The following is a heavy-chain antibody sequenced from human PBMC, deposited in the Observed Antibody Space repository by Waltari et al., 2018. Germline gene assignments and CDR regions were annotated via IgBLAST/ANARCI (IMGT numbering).Heavy chain of an antibody. J-gene: IGHJ4*02. Sequence: QVQLQESGPGLVKPSETLSLPCTVSGGPIRSYYWSWGRQTPGMELEWIGYIYTDETTKYNPSLESRVTMSVDTSKNQISLSLRSVTAADTATYYCVKMGSAVFNYIDKWGQGTLVSVSA. V-gene: IGHV4-4*09. CDR2: IYTDETT. CDR3: VKMGSAVFNYIDK. CDR1: GGPIRSYY. D-gene: IGHD2-8*01.